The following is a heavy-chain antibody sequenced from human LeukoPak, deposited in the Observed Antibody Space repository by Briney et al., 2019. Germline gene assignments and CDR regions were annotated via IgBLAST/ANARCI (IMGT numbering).Heavy chain of an antibody. V-gene: IGHV4-31*03. CDR3: ARAHYDILTGYYGYFDL. CDR1: GGSISSGGYY. CDR2: IYYSGST. Sequence: PSETLSLTCTVFGGSISSGGYYWSWIRQHPGKGLEWIGYIYYSGSTYYNPSLKSRVTISVDTSKNQFSLKLSSVTAADTAVYYCARAHYDILTGYYGYFDLWGRGTLVTVSS. D-gene: IGHD3-9*01. J-gene: IGHJ2*01.